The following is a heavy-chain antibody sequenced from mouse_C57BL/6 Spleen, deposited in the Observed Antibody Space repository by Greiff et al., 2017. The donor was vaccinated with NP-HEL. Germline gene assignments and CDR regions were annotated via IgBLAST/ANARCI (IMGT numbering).Heavy chain of an antibody. CDR3: ARLFYDGFDY. CDR1: GYTFTSYW. CDR2: IDPSDSET. V-gene: IGHV1-52*01. D-gene: IGHD2-3*01. J-gene: IGHJ2*01. Sequence: QVQLQQSGAELVRPGSSVKLSCKASGYTFTSYWMHWVKQRPIQGLEWIGNIDPSDSETHYNQKFKDKATLTVDKSSSTAYMQLSSLTSEDSAVYYCARLFYDGFDYWGQGTTLTVSS.